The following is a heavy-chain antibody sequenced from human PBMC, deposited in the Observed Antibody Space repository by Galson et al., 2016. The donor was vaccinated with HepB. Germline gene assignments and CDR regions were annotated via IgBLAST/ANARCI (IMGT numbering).Heavy chain of an antibody. CDR1: GGSVNSYNW. J-gene: IGHJ4*02. CDR3: APLGYCTAGTCYRVQ. CDR2: IYQSGTT. V-gene: IGHV4-4*02. D-gene: IGHD2-8*02. Sequence: SETLSLTCAVSGGSVNSYNWWSWVRQTPGKGLEWIGEIYQSGTTNYNPSLKSRVTISLHKSRNEFSLKLTSVTAADTAVYYCAPLGYCTAGTCYRVQWGQGHLVTVSS.